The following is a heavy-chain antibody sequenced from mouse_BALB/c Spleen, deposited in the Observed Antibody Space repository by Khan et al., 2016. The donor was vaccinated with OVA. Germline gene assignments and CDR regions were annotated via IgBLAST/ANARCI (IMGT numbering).Heavy chain of an antibody. V-gene: IGHV1S29*02. CDR2: IFPYNGGT. D-gene: IGHD1-1*01. CDR1: GYTFTDYS. Sequence: VQLQQSGPELAKPGASVKISCKASGYTFTDYSIDWVKQSHGKSLEWIGYIFPYNGGTTYNQKFRNKATLTVDNSSSTAYMEFRSLTSEDSAVYYCGRGGYGSMFAYGGQGTLVTVSA. CDR3: GRGGYGSMFAY. J-gene: IGHJ3*01.